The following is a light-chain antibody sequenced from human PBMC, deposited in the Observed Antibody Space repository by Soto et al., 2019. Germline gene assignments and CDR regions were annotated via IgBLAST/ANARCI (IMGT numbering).Light chain of an antibody. CDR1: QSVSSN. Sequence: PAERASLSCRVSQSVSSNLAWYQQKPGQAPRLLIYGASTRATGIPARFSGSGSGTEFTLTNSNMPPEEVEFYFCQQYENWRPQTFGQGTKVDIK. CDR3: QQYENWRPQT. V-gene: IGKV3-15*01. J-gene: IGKJ1*01. CDR2: GAS.